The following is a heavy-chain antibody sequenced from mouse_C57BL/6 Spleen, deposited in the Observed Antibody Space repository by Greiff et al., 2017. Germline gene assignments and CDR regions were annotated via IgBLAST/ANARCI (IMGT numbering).Heavy chain of an antibody. D-gene: IGHD1-1*01. J-gene: IGHJ4*01. CDR2: IFPGSGST. Sequence: VQLQQSGPELVKPGASVKISCKASGYTFTDYYINWVKQRPGQGLEWIGWIFPGSGSTYYNEKFKGKATLTVDKSSSTAYMLLSSLTSEDSAVYFCARGTTVVATGDYAMDYWSQGTSVTVSS. V-gene: IGHV1-75*01. CDR1: GYTFTDYY. CDR3: ARGTTVVATGDYAMDY.